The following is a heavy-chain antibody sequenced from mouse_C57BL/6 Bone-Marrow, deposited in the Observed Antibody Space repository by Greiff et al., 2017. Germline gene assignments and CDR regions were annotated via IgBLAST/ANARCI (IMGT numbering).Heavy chain of an antibody. CDR3: TDSDGYYPAWFAY. CDR2: IDPENGDT. D-gene: IGHD2-3*01. Sequence: EVQLQQSGAELVRPGASVKLSCTASGFNIKDDSMHWVKQRPEQGLEWIGWIDPENGDTEYASKFQGKATITADTSSNTAYLQLSSLTSEDTAVYYCTDSDGYYPAWFAYWGQGTRVTVSA. J-gene: IGHJ3*01. CDR1: GFNIKDDS. V-gene: IGHV14-4*01.